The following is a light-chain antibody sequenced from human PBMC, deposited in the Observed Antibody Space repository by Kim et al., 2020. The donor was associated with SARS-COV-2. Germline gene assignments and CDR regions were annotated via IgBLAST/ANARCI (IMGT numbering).Light chain of an antibody. CDR3: SSYTTTGSLVV. J-gene: IGLJ2*01. CDR1: ASDIGGYDY. V-gene: IGLV2-14*03. CDR2: DVS. Sequence: QAITISGTGTASDIGGYDYVSWYQQHPGKAPKVMISDVSSRPSGVSVRFSGSKSGNTASLTISGLQAEDEADYYCSSYTTTGSLVVFGGGTQLTVL.